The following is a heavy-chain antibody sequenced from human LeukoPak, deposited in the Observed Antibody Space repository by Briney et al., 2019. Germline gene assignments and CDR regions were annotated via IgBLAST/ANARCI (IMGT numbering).Heavy chain of an antibody. J-gene: IGHJ4*02. V-gene: IGHV1-18*01. Sequence: ASVKVSCKASGYTFINYDFSWVRQAPGQGLEWMGWISTYNGNTNYAQKLQGRVTMTTDTSTSTAYMELSRLTSDDTAVYYCARKWIFSSGYYYFDYWGQGTLVTVSS. D-gene: IGHD3-22*01. CDR2: ISTYNGNT. CDR1: GYTFINYD. CDR3: ARKWIFSSGYYYFDY.